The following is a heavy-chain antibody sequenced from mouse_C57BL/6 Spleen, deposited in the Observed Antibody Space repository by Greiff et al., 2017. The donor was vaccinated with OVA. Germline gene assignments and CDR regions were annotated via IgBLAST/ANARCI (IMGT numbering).Heavy chain of an antibody. V-gene: IGHV5-4*01. D-gene: IGHD1-1*01. CDR3: ARGPDYYGRRDYAMDY. CDR2: ISDGGSYT. Sequence: EVQRVESGGGLVKPGGSLKLSCAASGFTFSSYAMSWVRQTPEKRLEWVATISDGGSYTYYPDNVKGRFTISRDNAKNNLYLQMSHLKSEDTAMYYCARGPDYYGRRDYAMDYWGQGTSVTVSS. J-gene: IGHJ4*01. CDR1: GFTFSSYA.